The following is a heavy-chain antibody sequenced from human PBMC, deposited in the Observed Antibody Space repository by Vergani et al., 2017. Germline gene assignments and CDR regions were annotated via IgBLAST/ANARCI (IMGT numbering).Heavy chain of an antibody. V-gene: IGHV3-11*04. CDR3: ARDFPGEHWFDP. J-gene: IGHJ5*02. CDR2: ISSSGNTI. D-gene: IGHD2-21*01. Sequence: LQLVESGGGLVQPGGSLRLSCAASGFTFSDYYMSWIRQAPGKGLEWVSYISSSGNTIYYADSVKGRFTISRDNAKNSLYLQMNSLRAEDTAMYYCARDFPGEHWFDPWGQGTLVTVSS. CDR1: GFTFSDYY.